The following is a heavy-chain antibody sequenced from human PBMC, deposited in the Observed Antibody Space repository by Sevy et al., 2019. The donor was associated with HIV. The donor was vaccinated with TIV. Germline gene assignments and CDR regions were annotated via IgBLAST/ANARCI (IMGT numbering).Heavy chain of an antibody. D-gene: IGHD2-15*01. J-gene: IGHJ5*02. CDR3: AREGAPYRNIRYCSGDNCYYNWFDP. CDR1: GFIFNDYA. Sequence: GGSLRLSCAASGFIFNDYAMHWVRQAPGKGLEWVAVISDDGNNKYYTDSVEGRFTISGDNSKDTLYLQMNSLRAVDTDIYYCAREGAPYRNIRYCSGDNCYYNWFDPWGQGTLVTVSS. V-gene: IGHV3-30*10. CDR2: ISDDGNNK.